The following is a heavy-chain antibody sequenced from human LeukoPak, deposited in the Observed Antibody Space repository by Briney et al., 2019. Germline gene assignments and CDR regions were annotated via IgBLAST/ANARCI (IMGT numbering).Heavy chain of an antibody. V-gene: IGHV4-59*11. J-gene: IGHJ3*02. D-gene: IGHD4-17*01. CDR1: GDSFTSHY. CDR3: ARDLVTVTKGFDI. Sequence: SETLSLTCAVSGDSFTSHYWTWIRQSTGPGLEWIGYISHIGRTNYNPSLKNRITISIGTSKNQSSLKLRSVTAADTAVYYCARDLVTVTKGFDIWGQGTMVSVSS. CDR2: ISHIGRT.